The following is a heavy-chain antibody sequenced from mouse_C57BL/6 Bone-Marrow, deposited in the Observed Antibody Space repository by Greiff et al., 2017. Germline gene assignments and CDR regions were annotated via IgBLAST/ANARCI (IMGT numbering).Heavy chain of an antibody. CDR1: GFTFSNYW. Sequence: EVQVVESGGGLVQPGGSMKLSCVASGFTFSNYWMNWVRQSPEKGLEWVAQIRLKSDNYATHYAESVKGRFTISRDASKSSVYLQMNNLRAEDTGIYYCSSLAYWGQGTLVTVSA. V-gene: IGHV6-3*01. CDR3: SSLAY. J-gene: IGHJ3*01. CDR2: IRLKSDNYAT.